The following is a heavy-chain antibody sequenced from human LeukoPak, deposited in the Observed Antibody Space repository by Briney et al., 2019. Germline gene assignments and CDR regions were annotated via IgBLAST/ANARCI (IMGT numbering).Heavy chain of an antibody. CDR2: ISTYNDNT. J-gene: IGHJ4*02. Sequence: ASLKVSCKASGYTFTSYDISWVRQAPGQGLEWMGWISTYNDNTHYAQKLQGRVTMTTDTSTSTVYMELKSLRSGDTAVYYCARIQSRIIAARPGNPAFDYWGRGTLVTVSS. CDR1: GYTFTSYD. CDR3: ARIQSRIIAARPGNPAFDY. V-gene: IGHV1-18*01. D-gene: IGHD6-6*01.